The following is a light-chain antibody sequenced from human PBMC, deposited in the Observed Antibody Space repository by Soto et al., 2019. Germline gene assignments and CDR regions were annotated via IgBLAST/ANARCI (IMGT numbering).Light chain of an antibody. CDR2: EDS. J-gene: IGLJ3*02. V-gene: IGLV2-23*01. CDR3: CSYAGSWV. Sequence: QLVLTQPASVSGSPGQSITISCTGTSSDVGSYNLVSWYQQHPGKAPKLMIYEDSKRPSGISNRFSGSKSGNTASLTISGLQAEDEADYYCCSYAGSWVFGGGTKLTVL. CDR1: SSDVGSYNL.